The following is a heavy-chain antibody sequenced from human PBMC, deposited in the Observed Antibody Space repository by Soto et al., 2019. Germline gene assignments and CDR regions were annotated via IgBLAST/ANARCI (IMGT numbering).Heavy chain of an antibody. J-gene: IGHJ3*02. CDR1: GGTFSSYA. CDR2: IIPIFGTA. V-gene: IGHV1-69*13. D-gene: IGHD5-18*01. CDR3: ARNFWESSYGPLDDAFDI. Sequence: ASVKVSCKASGGTFSSYAISWVRQAPGQGLEWMGGIIPIFGTANYAQKFQGRVTITADESTSTAYMELSSLGSEDTAVYYCARNFWESSYGPLDDAFDIWGQGTMVTV.